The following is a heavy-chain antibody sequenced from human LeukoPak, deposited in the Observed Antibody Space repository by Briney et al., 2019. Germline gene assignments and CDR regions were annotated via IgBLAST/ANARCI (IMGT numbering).Heavy chain of an antibody. CDR3: ARDPSRRYTYGYGDS. Sequence: GGSLRLSCAASGFTFSGYWMNWVRPPPGKGLEWVANINQDGREKYYVDSVKGRLTISRDNARRSLYLQMNSLRAEDTGLYYCARDPSRRYTYGYGDSWGQGTLVTVSS. CDR2: INQDGREK. J-gene: IGHJ4*02. CDR1: GFTFSGYW. D-gene: IGHD5-18*01. V-gene: IGHV3-7*01.